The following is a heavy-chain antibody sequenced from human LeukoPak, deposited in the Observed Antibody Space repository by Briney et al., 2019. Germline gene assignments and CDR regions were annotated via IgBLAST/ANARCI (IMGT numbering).Heavy chain of an antibody. V-gene: IGHV4-4*07. CDR3: ALATYYDFWSGYYY. CDR2: IYTSGST. J-gene: IGHJ4*02. D-gene: IGHD3-3*01. CDR1: GGSISSYY. Sequence: SETLSLTCTVSGGSISSYYWSWIRQPAGKGLEWIGRIYTSGSTNYNPSLKSRVTISVDTSKNQFSLKLSSVTAADTAVYYCALATYYDFWSGYYYWGQGTLVTVSS.